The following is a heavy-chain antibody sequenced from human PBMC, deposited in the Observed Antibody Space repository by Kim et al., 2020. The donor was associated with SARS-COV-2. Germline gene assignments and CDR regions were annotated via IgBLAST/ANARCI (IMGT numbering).Heavy chain of an antibody. J-gene: IGHJ6*02. Sequence: ADSVKGRFTISRDNTKNSVHLQMNSLRADDTAVYYCARIIVTYYYYGMGVWGQGTTVTVSS. V-gene: IGHV3-11*01. CDR3: ARIIVTYYYYGMGV. D-gene: IGHD3-22*01.